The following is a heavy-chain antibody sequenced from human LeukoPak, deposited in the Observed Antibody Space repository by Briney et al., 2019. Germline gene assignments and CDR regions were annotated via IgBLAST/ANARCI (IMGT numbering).Heavy chain of an antibody. J-gene: IGHJ4*02. CDR1: GFTFTTYR. CDR3: ARDLESTIMVPYYFDY. Sequence: GGSLRLSCAASGFTFTTYRMNWVRQAPGKELEWVSSITSSSRHIYYAGSVKGRFTISRDNAKNSLFLQMTSLRAEDTAVYYCARDLESTIMVPYYFDYWGQGTLVTVSS. CDR2: ITSSSRHI. V-gene: IGHV3-21*01. D-gene: IGHD5-24*01.